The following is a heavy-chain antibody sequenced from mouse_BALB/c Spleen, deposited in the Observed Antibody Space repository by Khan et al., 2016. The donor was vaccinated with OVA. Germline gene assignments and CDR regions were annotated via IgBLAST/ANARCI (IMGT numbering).Heavy chain of an antibody. D-gene: IGHD1-1*01. V-gene: IGHV2-9*02. Sequence: VELVESGPGLVAPSQSLSITCTVSGFSLTSYGVHWVRQPPGKGLEWLGVIWAGGSTNYNSALMSRLSISKDNSKSQVFLKMNSLQTDDTAMYYCARVFITTVVATDYWGQGTSVTVSS. CDR3: ARVFITTVVATDY. J-gene: IGHJ4*01. CDR1: GFSLTSYG. CDR2: IWAGGST.